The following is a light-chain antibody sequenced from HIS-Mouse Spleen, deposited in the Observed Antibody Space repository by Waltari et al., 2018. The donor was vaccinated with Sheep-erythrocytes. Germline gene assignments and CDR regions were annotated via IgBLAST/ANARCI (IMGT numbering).Light chain of an antibody. CDR2: GNS. V-gene: IGLV1-40*01. Sequence: QSVLTQPPSVSGAPGQRVTISCTGSRPNLGAGSAVTGYQQLPGTAPKLLIYGNSNRPSGVPDRFSGSKSGTSASLAITGLQAEDEADYYCQSYDSSLSGSVFGGGTKLTVL. CDR1: RPNLGAGSA. J-gene: IGLJ2*01. CDR3: QSYDSSLSGSV.